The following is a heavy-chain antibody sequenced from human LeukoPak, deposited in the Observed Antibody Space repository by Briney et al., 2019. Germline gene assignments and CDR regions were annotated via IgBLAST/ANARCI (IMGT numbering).Heavy chain of an antibody. CDR1: GFTFSSYW. D-gene: IGHD6-6*01. Sequence: GGSLRLSCAASGFTFSSYWMTWVRQAPGKGLEWVSSISGSGGTTYYADSVKGRFTISRDNSKNTLYLQMNSLRAEDTALYYCANSYTSSSRTPFDSWGQGTLVTVSS. CDR2: ISGSGGTT. J-gene: IGHJ4*02. V-gene: IGHV3-23*01. CDR3: ANSYTSSSRTPFDS.